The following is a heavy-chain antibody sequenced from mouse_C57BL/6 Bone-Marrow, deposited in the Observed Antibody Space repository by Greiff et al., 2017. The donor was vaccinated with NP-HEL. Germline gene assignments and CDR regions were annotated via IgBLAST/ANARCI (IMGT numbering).Heavy chain of an antibody. J-gene: IGHJ2*01. CDR2: IYPNSGST. D-gene: IGHD1-1*02. Sequence: QVQLQQPGAELVKPGASVKLSCKASGYTFTSYWMHWVKQRPGQGLEWIGMIYPNSGSTNYNEKFKSKATLTVDKSSSTASMQLSHLTSEDSAVYYCAREGIYYYGGEFAYWGQGTTLTVSA. CDR1: GYTFTSYW. V-gene: IGHV1-64*01. CDR3: AREGIYYYGGEFAY.